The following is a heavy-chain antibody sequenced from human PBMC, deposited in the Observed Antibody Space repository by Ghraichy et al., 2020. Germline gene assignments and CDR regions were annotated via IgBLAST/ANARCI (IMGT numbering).Heavy chain of an antibody. D-gene: IGHD3-3*01. CDR1: GFIFSNYA. V-gene: IGHV3-23*01. CDR3: AKGRNYDFWSGYESYDRFGMDV. Sequence: GGSLRLSCAASGFIFSNYAMTWVRQAPGRGLEWVSTISSGGNTYDADSVKGRFTVSRDNSNNKLYLQMSSLRAEDTAIYYCAKGRNYDFWSGYESYDRFGMDVWGQGTTVTVS. J-gene: IGHJ6*02. CDR2: ISSGGNT.